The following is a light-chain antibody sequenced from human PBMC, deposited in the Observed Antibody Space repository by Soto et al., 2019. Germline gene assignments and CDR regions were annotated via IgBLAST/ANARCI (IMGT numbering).Light chain of an antibody. Sequence: QSVLTQPPSVSGAPGQRVTISCTGSSSNIGAGYDVHWYQQLPGTAPKLLIYGNSNRPSGVPDRFSGSKSGNSASLAITGLQAEDEADYYCQSYDSSLSGYVVFGGGTKVTVL. V-gene: IGLV1-40*01. CDR3: QSYDSSLSGYVV. J-gene: IGLJ2*01. CDR2: GNS. CDR1: SSNIGAGYD.